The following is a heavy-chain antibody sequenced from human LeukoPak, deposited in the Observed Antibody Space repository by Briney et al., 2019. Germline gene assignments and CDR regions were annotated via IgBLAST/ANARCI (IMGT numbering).Heavy chain of an antibody. CDR1: GFTFSNVW. V-gene: IGHV3-15*01. Sequence: KSGGSLRLSCAASGFTFSNVWMSWVRQAPGKGLEWVGRIKSKTDGGTTDYAAPVRGRFTISRDDSKNMLYLQMNSLKTEDTAVYYCTIDCCSWERAATTVGRYWGQGTLVTVSS. D-gene: IGHD1-26*01. CDR2: IKSKTDGGTT. CDR3: TIDCCSWERAATTVGRY. J-gene: IGHJ4*02.